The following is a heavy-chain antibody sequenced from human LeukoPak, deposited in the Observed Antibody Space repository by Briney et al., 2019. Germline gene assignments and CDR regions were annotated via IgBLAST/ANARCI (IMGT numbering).Heavy chain of an antibody. CDR3: ARDHPDLTASWFDP. CDR2: INPNSGGT. CDR1: GYTFTGYY. D-gene: IGHD1-14*01. V-gene: IGHV1-2*02. J-gene: IGHJ5*02. Sequence: ASVKVSCKASGYTFTGYYMHWVRQAPGQGLEWMGWINPNSGGTNYAQKFQGRVTMTRDMSISTAYMELSRLRSDDTAVYYCARDHPDLTASWFDPWGQGTLVTVSS.